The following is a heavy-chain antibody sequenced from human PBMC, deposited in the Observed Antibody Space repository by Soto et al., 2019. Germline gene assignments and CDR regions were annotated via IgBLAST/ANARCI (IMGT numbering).Heavy chain of an antibody. CDR3: AKDVVVGATTGLGDYYYYYGMDV. CDR2: ISANGRGT. J-gene: IGHJ6*02. V-gene: IGHV3-23*01. Sequence: EVQLLESGGGLVQPGGSLRLSCATSGFSFSTYPMSWVRQAPGKGLEWVTAISANGRGTSYADSVKGRFTILRDNSKNTLYLQMNSLRAEDTAVYYCAKDVVVGATTGLGDYYYYYGMDVWGQGTTVTVSS. D-gene: IGHD1-26*01. CDR1: GFSFSTYP.